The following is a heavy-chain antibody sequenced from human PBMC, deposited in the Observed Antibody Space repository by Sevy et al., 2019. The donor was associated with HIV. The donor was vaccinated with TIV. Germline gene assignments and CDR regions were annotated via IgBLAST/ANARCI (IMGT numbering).Heavy chain of an antibody. D-gene: IGHD6-13*01. CDR2: INSDGSST. Sequence: GGALRLSCAASGFTFSSYWMHWVRQAPGKGLVWVSRINSDGSSTSYADSVKGRFTISRDNAKNTLYLQMKSLRAEDTAVYYCAREAAAAGSYYYYYGMDVWGQGTTVTVSS. V-gene: IGHV3-74*01. J-gene: IGHJ6*02. CDR3: AREAAAAGSYYYYYGMDV. CDR1: GFTFSSYW.